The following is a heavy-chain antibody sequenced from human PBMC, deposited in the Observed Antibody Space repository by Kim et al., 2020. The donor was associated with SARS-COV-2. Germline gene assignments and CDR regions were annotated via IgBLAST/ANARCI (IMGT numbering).Heavy chain of an antibody. J-gene: IGHJ6*02. V-gene: IGHV3-53*01. CDR1: GFTVSSNY. CDR2: IYSGGST. Sequence: GGSLRLSCAASGFTVSSNYMSWVRQAPGKGLEWVSVIYSGGSTYYADSVKGRFTISRDNSKNTLYLQMNSLRAEDTAVYYCAREPDAVLYCSSTSCETYYYGMDVWGQGTTVTVSS. D-gene: IGHD2-2*01. CDR3: AREPDAVLYCSSTSCETYYYGMDV.